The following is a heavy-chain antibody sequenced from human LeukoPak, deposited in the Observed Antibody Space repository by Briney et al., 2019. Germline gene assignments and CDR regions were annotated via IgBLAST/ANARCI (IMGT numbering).Heavy chain of an antibody. D-gene: IGHD1-26*01. CDR2: ISGSGGST. CDR1: GFTFSSYA. V-gene: IGHV3-23*01. Sequence: PGGSLRLSCAASGFTFSSYARRWVRQAPGKGRGWVSGISGSGGSTYNAASVKGRFTISRDNSKNTLYLQMNSLRAEDTAVYYCAKGAATQGNWFDPWGKGTLVTVSS. CDR3: AKGAATQGNWFDP. J-gene: IGHJ5*02.